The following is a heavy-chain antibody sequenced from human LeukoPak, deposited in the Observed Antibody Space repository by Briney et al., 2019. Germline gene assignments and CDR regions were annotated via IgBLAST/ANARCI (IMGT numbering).Heavy chain of an antibody. Sequence: PGGSLRLSCAASGFTFNNYAMNWVRQAPGKGLQWVSAVSGDGQRTFYADSVEGRFTIFRDNSMNTLSLRMNSLRAEDTAVYYCARGQVNRAAAGTFGYYFDYWGQGTLVTVSS. CDR1: GFTFNNYA. V-gene: IGHV3-23*01. J-gene: IGHJ4*02. CDR2: VSGDGQRT. CDR3: ARGQVNRAAAGTFGYYFDY. D-gene: IGHD6-13*01.